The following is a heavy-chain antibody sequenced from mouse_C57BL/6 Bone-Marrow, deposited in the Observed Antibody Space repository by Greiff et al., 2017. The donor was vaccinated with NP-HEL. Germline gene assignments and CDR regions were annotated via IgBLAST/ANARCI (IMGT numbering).Heavy chain of an antibody. CDR1: GFTFSSYG. CDR3: ARRGDGYDWFAY. V-gene: IGHV5-6*02. CDR2: ISSGGSYT. J-gene: IGHJ3*01. D-gene: IGHD2-2*01. Sequence: EVKLVESGGDLVKPGGSLKLSCAASGFTFSSYGMSWVRQTPDKRLEWVATISSGGSYTYYPDSVKGRFTIARDNAKNTLYLQMSSLKSEDTAMYYCARRGDGYDWFAYWGQGTLVTVSA.